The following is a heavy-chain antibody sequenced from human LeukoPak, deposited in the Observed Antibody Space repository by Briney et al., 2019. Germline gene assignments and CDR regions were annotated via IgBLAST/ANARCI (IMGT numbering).Heavy chain of an antibody. D-gene: IGHD3-22*01. CDR1: GGSISSGDYY. Sequence: SETLSLTCTVSGGSISSGDYYWSWFRQPPGKGLEWIGYIYYSGSTYYNPSLKSRVTISVDTSKNQFSLKLSSVTAADTVVYYCARGDKCYYDSSGYYVTYFQHWGQGTLVTVSS. J-gene: IGHJ1*01. CDR2: IYYSGST. V-gene: IGHV4-30-4*01. CDR3: ARGDKCYYDSSGYYVTYFQH.